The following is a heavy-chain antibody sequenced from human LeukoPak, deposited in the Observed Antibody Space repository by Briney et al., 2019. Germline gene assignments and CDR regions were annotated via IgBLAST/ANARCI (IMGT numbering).Heavy chain of an antibody. D-gene: IGHD5-24*01. CDR3: ARGRRWLQFGFDY. CDR1: GGTFSSYA. V-gene: IGHV1-69*13. Sequence: SVKVSCKASGGTFSSYAINWVRQAPGQGLEWMGGIIPIFGTANYAQKFQGRVTITADESTSTAYMELSSLRSEDTAVYYCARGRRWLQFGFDYWGQGTLVTVSS. J-gene: IGHJ4*02. CDR2: IIPIFGTA.